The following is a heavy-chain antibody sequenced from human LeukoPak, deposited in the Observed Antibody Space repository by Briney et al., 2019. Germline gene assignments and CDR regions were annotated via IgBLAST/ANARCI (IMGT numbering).Heavy chain of an antibody. V-gene: IGHV3-23*01. CDR2: ISGSGGST. J-gene: IGHJ5*02. CDR3: AKDLVVVPAANGEYNWFDP. Sequence: PGGSLRLSCAASGFTFSSYAMSWVRQAPGKGLEWVSAISGSGGSTYYADSVKGRFTISRDNSKNTLYLQMNSVRAEDTAVYYCAKDLVVVPAANGEYNWFDPWGQGTLVTVSS. D-gene: IGHD2-2*01. CDR1: GFTFSSYA.